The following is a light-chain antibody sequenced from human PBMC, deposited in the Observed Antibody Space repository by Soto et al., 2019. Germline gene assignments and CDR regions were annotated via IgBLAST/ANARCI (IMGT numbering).Light chain of an antibody. J-gene: IGLJ3*02. CDR3: NSYTNTGTWV. Sequence: QSALTQSASVSGSPGQSITISCTGTSSDVGGYNYVSWYQQHPGKAPKLIIYDVSNRPSGVSNRFSGSKSGDTASLTISGLRAEDEGDYYCNSYTNTGTWVFGGGTKLTVL. CDR2: DVS. V-gene: IGLV2-14*01. CDR1: SSDVGGYNY.